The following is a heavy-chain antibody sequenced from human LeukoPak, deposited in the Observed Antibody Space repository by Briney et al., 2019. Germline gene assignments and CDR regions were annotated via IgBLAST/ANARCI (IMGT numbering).Heavy chain of an antibody. CDR1: GGSISSGSYY. Sequence: KPSETLSLTCTVSGGSISSGSYYWGWIRQPPGKGLEWIGSIYYSGSTYYNPSLKSRVTISVDTSKNQFSLKLSSVTAADTAVYYCARGLAGWELLLFDYWGQGTLVTVSS. CDR3: ARGLAGWELLLFDY. V-gene: IGHV4-39*01. J-gene: IGHJ4*02. CDR2: IYYSGST. D-gene: IGHD1-26*01.